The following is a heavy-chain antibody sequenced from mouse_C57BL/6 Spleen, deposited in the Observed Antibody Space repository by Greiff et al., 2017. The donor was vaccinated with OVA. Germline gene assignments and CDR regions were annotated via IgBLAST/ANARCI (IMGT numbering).Heavy chain of an antibody. J-gene: IGHJ3*01. Sequence: VQLQQSGPELVKPGASVKISCKASGYAFSSSWMNWVKQRPGKGLEWIGRIYPGDGDTNYNGKFKGKATLTADKSSSTAYMQLSSLTSEDSAVYFCAREGITTVVTPAFAYWGQGTLVTVSA. D-gene: IGHD1-1*01. V-gene: IGHV1-82*01. CDR3: AREGITTVVTPAFAY. CDR1: GYAFSSSW. CDR2: IYPGDGDT.